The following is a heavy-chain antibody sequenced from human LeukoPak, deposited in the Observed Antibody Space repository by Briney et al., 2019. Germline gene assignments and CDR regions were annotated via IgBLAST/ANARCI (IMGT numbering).Heavy chain of an antibody. D-gene: IGHD3-22*01. CDR1: GYTFTSYG. J-gene: IGHJ4*02. CDR3: ARDNPYYDSSGYYFFDY. Sequence: ASVKVSCKASGYTFTSYGISWVRQAHGQGLEWMGWISAYNGNTNYAQKLQGRVTMTTDTSTSTAYMELRSLRSDDTAVYYCARDNPYYDSSGYYFFDYWGQGTLVTVSS. CDR2: ISAYNGNT. V-gene: IGHV1-18*01.